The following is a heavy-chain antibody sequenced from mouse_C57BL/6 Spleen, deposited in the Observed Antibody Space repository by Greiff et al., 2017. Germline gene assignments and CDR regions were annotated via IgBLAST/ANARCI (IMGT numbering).Heavy chain of an antibody. CDR1: GFTFSDYG. Sequence: EVKLVESGGGLVKPGGSLKLSCAASGFTFSDYGMHWVRQAPEKGLEWVAYISSGSSTNYYADTVKGRFTISSDNAKNTLFLQMTSLRSEDTARCYCARGYGAMGYWGQGTSVTVSS. D-gene: IGHD1-1*01. V-gene: IGHV5-17*01. CDR2: ISSGSSTN. CDR3: ARGYGAMGY. J-gene: IGHJ4*01.